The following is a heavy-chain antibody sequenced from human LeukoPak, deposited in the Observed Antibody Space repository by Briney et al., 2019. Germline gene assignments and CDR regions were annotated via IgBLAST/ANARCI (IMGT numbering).Heavy chain of an antibody. CDR2: IKQDGSEK. CDR1: GFTFSSYW. Sequence: GGSLRLSCAASGFTFSSYWMSWVRRAPGKGLEWVANIKQDGSEKYYVDSVKGRFTISRDNAKNSLYLQMNSLRAEDTAVYYCAKEDYDILTGSAFDYWGQGTLVTVSS. CDR3: AKEDYDILTGSAFDY. V-gene: IGHV3-7*01. J-gene: IGHJ4*02. D-gene: IGHD3-9*01.